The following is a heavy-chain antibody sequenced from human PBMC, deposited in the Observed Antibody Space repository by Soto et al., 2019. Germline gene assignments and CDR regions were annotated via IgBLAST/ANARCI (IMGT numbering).Heavy chain of an antibody. CDR2: MNPNSGNT. CDR3: ARVIRKWLSVSLGY. CDR1: GYTFTSYD. D-gene: IGHD3-22*01. J-gene: IGHJ4*02. Sequence: GASVKVSCKASGYTFTSYDINWVRQATGQGLEWMGWMNPNSGNTGYAQKFQGRVTMTRNTSISTAYMELSSLRSEDTAVYYCARVIRKWLSVSLGYWGQGTLVTVSS. V-gene: IGHV1-8*01.